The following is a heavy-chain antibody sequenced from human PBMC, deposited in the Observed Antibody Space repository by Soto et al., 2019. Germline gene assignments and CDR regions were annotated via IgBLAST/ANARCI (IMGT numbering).Heavy chain of an antibody. CDR2: INHSGST. Sequence: QVQLQQWGAGLLKPSETLSLTCAVYGGSFSGYYWSWIRQPPGKGLEWIGEINHSGSTNYIPSLKCRVTISVDTSKNQFSLKLSSVTAADTAVYYCARTPHYDYVWGSYRSSNWFDPWGQGTLVTVSS. CDR1: GGSFSGYY. D-gene: IGHD3-16*02. CDR3: ARTPHYDYVWGSYRSSNWFDP. J-gene: IGHJ5*02. V-gene: IGHV4-34*01.